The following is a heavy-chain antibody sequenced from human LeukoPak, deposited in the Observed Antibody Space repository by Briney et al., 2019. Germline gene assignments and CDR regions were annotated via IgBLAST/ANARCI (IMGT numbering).Heavy chain of an antibody. CDR3: ARSYAYYYDTPGGAFDI. CDR1: GFTFDDYA. Sequence: PGGSLRLSCAASGFTFDDYAMHWVRQAPGKGLEWVSGISWNSGSIGYADSVKGRFTISRDNAKNSLYLQMNSLRAEDTAVYYCARSYAYYYDTPGGAFDIWGQGTMVTVSS. D-gene: IGHD3-22*01. CDR2: ISWNSGSI. V-gene: IGHV3-9*01. J-gene: IGHJ3*02.